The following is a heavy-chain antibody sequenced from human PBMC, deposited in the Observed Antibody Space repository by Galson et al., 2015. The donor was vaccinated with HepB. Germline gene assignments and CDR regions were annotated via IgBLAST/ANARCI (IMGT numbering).Heavy chain of an antibody. Sequence: SVKVSCKASGYTFTHYGISWVRQAPGQGLEWMGWISAYSGYTNYEQKFQGRVTMTTDTSTNTAYMALRSLRSDDTAVYYCARVVRGGASYFDYWGQGTLVTVSS. V-gene: IGHV1-18*01. CDR2: ISAYSGYT. CDR1: GYTFTHYG. CDR3: ARVVRGGASYFDY. J-gene: IGHJ4*02. D-gene: IGHD4-23*01.